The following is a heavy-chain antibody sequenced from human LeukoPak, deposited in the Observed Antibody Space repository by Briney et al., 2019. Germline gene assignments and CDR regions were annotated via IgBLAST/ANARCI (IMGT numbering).Heavy chain of an antibody. V-gene: IGHV3-23*01. J-gene: IGHJ4*02. Sequence: GGSLRLSCAVSGFTLSSYAMSWVRQAPGKGLEWVSLISGNAGSTYYADSVKGRFTISRDITKNTLYLQMNSLRAEDTAVYYCAKDGLQFSEWLPPLGYWGQGTLVTVSS. D-gene: IGHD3-3*01. CDR3: AKDGLQFSEWLPPLGY. CDR1: GFTLSSYA. CDR2: ISGNAGST.